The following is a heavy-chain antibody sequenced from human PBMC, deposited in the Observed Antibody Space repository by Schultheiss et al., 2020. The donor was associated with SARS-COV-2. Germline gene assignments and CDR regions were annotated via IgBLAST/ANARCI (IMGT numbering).Heavy chain of an antibody. V-gene: IGHV2-5*02. J-gene: IGHJ6*02. CDR1: GFSLSTSGVG. CDR2: IYWDDDK. Sequence: SGNTRVKPTQTLTLTCTFSGFSLSTSGVGVGWIRQPPGKALEWLALIYWDDDKRYSPSLKSRLTITKDTSKNQVVLTMTNMDPVDTATYYCARHYYDSSGAYYGMDVWGQGTTVTVSS. D-gene: IGHD3-22*01. CDR3: ARHYYDSSGAYYGMDV.